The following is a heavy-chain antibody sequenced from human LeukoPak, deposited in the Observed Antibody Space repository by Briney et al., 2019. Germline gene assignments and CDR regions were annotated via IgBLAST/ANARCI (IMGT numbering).Heavy chain of an antibody. D-gene: IGHD1-26*01. CDR1: GFTFSTYA. CDR2: INNNGGST. Sequence: GGSLRLSCTASGFTFSTYAMHWVRQAPGKGLEYVSAINNNGGSTFYVNSVKGRFTISRDNSRNTLYLQMGSLRPEDMAVYYCARRGWDLSYFDYWGQGTLVTVPS. V-gene: IGHV3-64*01. CDR3: ARRGWDLSYFDY. J-gene: IGHJ4*02.